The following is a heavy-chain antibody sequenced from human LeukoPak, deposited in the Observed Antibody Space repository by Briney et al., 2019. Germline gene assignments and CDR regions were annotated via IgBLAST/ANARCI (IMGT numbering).Heavy chain of an antibody. CDR2: IIVSGDNT. J-gene: IGHJ4*02. D-gene: IGHD3-9*01. CDR1: GFTFSSSA. CDR3: AKLTPY. V-gene: IGHV3-23*01. Sequence: GGSLRLSCAASGFTFSSSAMSWVRQAPGKGLEWVSSIIVSGDNTYYTDSVQGRFTISRDNFKNTLYLQMNSQRPEDTAIYYCAKLTPYWGQGTLVTVSS.